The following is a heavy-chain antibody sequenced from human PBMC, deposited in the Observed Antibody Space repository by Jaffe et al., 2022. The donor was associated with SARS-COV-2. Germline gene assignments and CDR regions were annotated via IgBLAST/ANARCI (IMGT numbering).Heavy chain of an antibody. J-gene: IGHJ4*02. CDR1: GFSFTSYW. CDR2: IDPSDSYK. V-gene: IGHV5-10-1*03. CDR3: ARHFKSSAWTPFDS. Sequence: EVQLVQSGAEVKKPGESLRISCKGSGFSFTSYWISWVRQMPGKGLEWMGRIDPSDSYKNYSPSFQGHVSISADKSISTAYLQWSSLKASDSAIYYCARHFKSSAWTPFDSWGQGTLVTVSS. D-gene: IGHD6-19*01.